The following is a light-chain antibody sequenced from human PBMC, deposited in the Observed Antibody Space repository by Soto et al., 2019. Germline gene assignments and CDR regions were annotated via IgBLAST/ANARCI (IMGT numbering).Light chain of an antibody. CDR3: QQYDDWLRLT. CDR2: GAS. J-gene: IGKJ4*01. CDR1: QSVNIY. Sequence: EIVMTQSPATLSVSPGERATLSCRASQSVNIYLAWYQQKPGQAPRLLIFGASYRATGIPARFSGSGSGTEFNLTISSLQSEDFALYFCQQYDDWLRLTFGGGT. V-gene: IGKV3D-15*01.